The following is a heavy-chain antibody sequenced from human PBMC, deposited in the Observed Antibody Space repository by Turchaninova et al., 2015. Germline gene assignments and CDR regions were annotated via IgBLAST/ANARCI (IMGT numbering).Heavy chain of an antibody. CDR1: GFTFSSYW. J-gene: IGHJ3*01. CDR3: ARGDYYDRSGYYHDAFDV. Sequence: EVQLVESGGALVQPGGSLRISCAASGFTFSSYWISWIRPTPGQGREGVANIKPDGGEKYYVEAVKGRFTISRDNAKNSLNLQMNSRRAGDTAVYYCARGDYYDRSGYYHDAFDVWGRGTRVTVSS. CDR2: IKPDGGEK. D-gene: IGHD3-22*01. V-gene: IGHV3-7*03.